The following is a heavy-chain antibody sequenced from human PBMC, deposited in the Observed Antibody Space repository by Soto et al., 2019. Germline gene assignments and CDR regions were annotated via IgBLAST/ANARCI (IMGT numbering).Heavy chain of an antibody. CDR3: ARDLWGYCGTDCYPLDV. J-gene: IGHJ6*02. V-gene: IGHV4-59*01. Sequence: SETLCLTCTVSGGSISRYYWSRIRQPPGKGLEWIGYLYNTGSTIYNPSLESRVTISVDTSKNQFSLKLNSVTAADTAVYYCARDLWGYCGTDCYPLDVWGPGTTVTVSS. CDR1: GGSISRYY. CDR2: LYNTGST. D-gene: IGHD2-21*02.